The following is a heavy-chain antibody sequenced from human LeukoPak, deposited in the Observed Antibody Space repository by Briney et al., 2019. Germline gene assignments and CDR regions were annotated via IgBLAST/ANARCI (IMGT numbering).Heavy chain of an antibody. CDR3: AKDPYSYGSYFDY. Sequence: GGSLRLSCAASGFIFSGCGMHWVRQAPGKGLEWVAFIWYDGRDKYYADSVKGQFTISRDNSKNTLYLQMNSLRAEDTAVYYCAKDPYSYGSYFDYWGQGTLVTVSS. J-gene: IGHJ4*02. V-gene: IGHV3-30*02. D-gene: IGHD5-18*01. CDR2: IWYDGRDK. CDR1: GFIFSGCG.